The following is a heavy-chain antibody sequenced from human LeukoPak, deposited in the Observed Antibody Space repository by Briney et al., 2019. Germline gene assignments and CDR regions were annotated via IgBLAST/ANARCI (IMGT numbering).Heavy chain of an antibody. J-gene: IGHJ4*02. V-gene: IGHV3-74*01. CDR3: ARDLYSGDCPDC. Sequence: GGSLRLSCAASGFTFSSYWMHWVRQAPGKGLVWVSRIDSAGSRTSYADSVKGRFTISRDNAKNTLYLQMNSLRAEDTAVYYCARDLYSGDCPDCWGQGTQVTVSS. D-gene: IGHD1-26*01. CDR1: GFTFSSYW. CDR2: IDSAGSRT.